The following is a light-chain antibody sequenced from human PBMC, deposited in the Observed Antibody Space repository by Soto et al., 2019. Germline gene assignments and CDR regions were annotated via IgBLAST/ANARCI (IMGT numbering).Light chain of an antibody. V-gene: IGKV3-20*01. Sequence: EIVLTQSPGTLSLSPGERATLSCRASQSVSNSNLAWYQQRPGQAPRLLIHAASSRATGIPDRFSGSGSGTDFALTISRLEAEDFAVYYCQQYGSSPLFTFGGGTKVDIK. CDR3: QQYGSSPLFT. CDR2: AAS. J-gene: IGKJ4*01. CDR1: QSVSNSN.